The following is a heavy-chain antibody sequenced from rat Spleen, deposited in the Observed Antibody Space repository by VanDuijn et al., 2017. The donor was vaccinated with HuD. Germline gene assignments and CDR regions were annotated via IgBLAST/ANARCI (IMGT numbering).Heavy chain of an antibody. V-gene: IGHV5-25*01. CDR2: ISYDGSST. J-gene: IGHJ2*01. Sequence: EVQLVESGGGLVQPGRSMKLSCAASGFTFSNYDMAWVRQAPTKGLEWVASISYDGSSTYYRDSVKGRFTISRDNAKSTLYLQMDSLRSEDTATYYCARLATDYFDYWGQGVMLTVSS. D-gene: IGHD3-4*01. CDR1: GFTFSNYD. CDR3: ARLATDYFDY.